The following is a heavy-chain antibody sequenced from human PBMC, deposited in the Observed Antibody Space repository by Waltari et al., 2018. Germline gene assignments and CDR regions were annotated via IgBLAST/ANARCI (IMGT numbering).Heavy chain of an antibody. D-gene: IGHD3-22*01. CDR3: ARSDYYDSSGSHEFDY. CDR2: INHSGST. V-gene: IGHV4-34*01. Sequence: QVQLQQWGAGLLKPSETLSLTCAVYGGSFSGYYWSWIRQPPGKGLEWIGEINHSGSTNYHPSLKSRVTISVDTSKNQFSLKLSSVTAADTAVYYCARSDYYDSSGSHEFDYWGQGTLVTVSS. J-gene: IGHJ4*02. CDR1: GGSFSGYY.